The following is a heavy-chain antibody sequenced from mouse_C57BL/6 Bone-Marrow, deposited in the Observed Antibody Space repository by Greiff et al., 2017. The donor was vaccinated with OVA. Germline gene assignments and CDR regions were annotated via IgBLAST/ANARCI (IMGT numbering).Heavy chain of an antibody. J-gene: IGHJ2*01. CDR3: ARGGTTGDY. CDR2: TYPRSGNT. CDR1: GYTFTSYG. Sequence: VQLQQSGAELAKPGASVKLSCKASGYTFTSYGISWVKQRTGQGLEWIGETYPRSGNTYYNEKFKGKATLTADKSSSTAYMELRSLTSEDSAVYFCARGGTTGDYWGQGTTLTVSS. D-gene: IGHD2-12*01. V-gene: IGHV1-81*01.